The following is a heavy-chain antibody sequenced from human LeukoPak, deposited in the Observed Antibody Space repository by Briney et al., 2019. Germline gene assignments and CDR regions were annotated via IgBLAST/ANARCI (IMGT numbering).Heavy chain of an antibody. V-gene: IGHV3-74*01. CDR1: GFTVSSNY. CDR2: INSDGSST. J-gene: IGHJ4*02. Sequence: PGGSLRLSCAASGFTVSSNYMSWVRQAPGKGLVWVSRINSDGSSTNYADSVKGRFTISRDNAKNTLYLQMNSLRAEDTAVYYCARDPGDYYFDCWGQGTLVTVYS. CDR3: ARDPGDYYFDC.